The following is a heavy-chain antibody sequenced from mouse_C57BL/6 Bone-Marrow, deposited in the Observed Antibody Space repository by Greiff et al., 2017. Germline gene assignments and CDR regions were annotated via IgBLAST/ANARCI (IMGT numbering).Heavy chain of an antibody. J-gene: IGHJ4*01. CDR2: IHHNSGST. D-gene: IGHD2-4*01. V-gene: IGHV1-64*01. Sequence: VQLQQPGAELVKPGASVKLSCKASGYTFTSYWMHWVKQRPGQGLEWIGMIHHNSGSTNYNEKFKSKATLTVDKSSSTAYMQLSSLTSEDSAVYYCARSRRDYDSYYAIDYWGQGTSVTVSS. CDR1: GYTFTSYW. CDR3: ARSRRDYDSYYAIDY.